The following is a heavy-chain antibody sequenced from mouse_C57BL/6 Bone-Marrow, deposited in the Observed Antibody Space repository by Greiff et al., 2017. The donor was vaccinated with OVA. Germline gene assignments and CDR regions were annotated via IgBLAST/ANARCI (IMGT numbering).Heavy chain of an antibody. CDR2: ISNGGGST. V-gene: IGHV5-12*01. J-gene: IGHJ4*01. Sequence: EVQVVESGGGLVQPGGSLKLSCAASGFTFSDFYMYWIRQTPEKRLEWVAYISNGGGSTYYPDTVKGRFTISRDNAKNTLYLQMSRLKSEDTAMYYCERLDDMDYWGQGTAVTVSS. CDR1: GFTFSDFY. CDR3: ERLDDMDY.